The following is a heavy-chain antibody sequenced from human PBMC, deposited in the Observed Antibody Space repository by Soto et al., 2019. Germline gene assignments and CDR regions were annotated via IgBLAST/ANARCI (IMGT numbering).Heavy chain of an antibody. CDR3: ARGPNSDC. J-gene: IGHJ4*02. CDR2: IYSGGNP. Sequence: EERLVQSGGGLVQPGGSLRLSCAASGFSVGGNYMSWVRQAPGKGLELVSLIYSGGNPFYADSMKGRFTLSRDNSHNMLYLQMDSLRAEDTAVYYCARGPNSDCWGQGTLVIVSS. D-gene: IGHD2-21*01. CDR1: GFSVGGNY. V-gene: IGHV3-53*01.